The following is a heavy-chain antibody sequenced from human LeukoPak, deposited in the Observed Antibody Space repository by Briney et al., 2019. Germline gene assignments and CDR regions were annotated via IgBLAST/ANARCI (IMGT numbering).Heavy chain of an antibody. Sequence: GWSLRLSCAASGFTFSSYWMHWVRQGPGKGVVWVSRINSDGSSTSYADSVKGRFTISRDNAKNTLYLQMNSLRAEDTAVYYCARGGDSSAFNWFDPWGQGTLVTVSS. CDR2: INSDGSST. V-gene: IGHV3-74*01. J-gene: IGHJ5*02. D-gene: IGHD3-22*01. CDR3: ARGGDSSAFNWFDP. CDR1: GFTFSSYW.